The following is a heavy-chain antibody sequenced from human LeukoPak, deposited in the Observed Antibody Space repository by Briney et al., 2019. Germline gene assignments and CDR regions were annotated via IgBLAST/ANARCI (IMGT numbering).Heavy chain of an antibody. D-gene: IGHD2-21*02. J-gene: IGHJ4*02. Sequence: SVKVSCKASGGTLSSFAFSWMRQAPGQGLEWMGRIIPIYNPVDYAQRCLGRGTISTDESTNTVYMELSRLRHEDTAVYYCAREPLGCGGDCHFDFWGQGTLVTVSS. CDR2: IIPIYNPV. V-gene: IGHV1-69*05. CDR3: AREPLGCGGDCHFDF. CDR1: GGTLSSFA.